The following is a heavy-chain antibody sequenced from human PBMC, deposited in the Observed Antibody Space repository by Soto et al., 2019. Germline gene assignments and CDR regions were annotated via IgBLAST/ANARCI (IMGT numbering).Heavy chain of an antibody. J-gene: IGHJ4*02. Sequence: GGSLRLSCAASGFTFSDYYMSWIRQAPGKGLEWVSYISSSSSYTNYADSVKGRFTISRDNAKNSLYLQMKSLRAEDTAVYYCARDRGYDTFHYWGQGTLVTVSS. CDR1: GFTFSDYY. V-gene: IGHV3-11*06. D-gene: IGHD5-12*01. CDR2: ISSSSSYT. CDR3: ARDRGYDTFHY.